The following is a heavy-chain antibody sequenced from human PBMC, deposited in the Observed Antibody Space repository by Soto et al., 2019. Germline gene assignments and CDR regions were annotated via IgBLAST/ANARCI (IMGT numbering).Heavy chain of an antibody. D-gene: IGHD3-10*01. J-gene: IGHJ4*02. Sequence: QVQLQESGPGLVKPSQTLSLTCSVSGDSISRYGFYWSWIRQRPGKGLEWIGYISYSGNPYFNPSLRSRANISIDTSKNQFSLRLSSVTAADTAVYYCATRGITLYHFDSWGQGTLVTVSS. CDR2: ISYSGNP. V-gene: IGHV4-31*03. CDR1: GDSISRYGFY. CDR3: ATRGITLYHFDS.